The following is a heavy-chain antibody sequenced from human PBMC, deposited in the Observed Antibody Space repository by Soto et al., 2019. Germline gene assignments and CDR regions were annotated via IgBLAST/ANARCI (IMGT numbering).Heavy chain of an antibody. CDR1: GFTFTSSA. V-gene: IGHV1-58*02. CDR2: IVVGSGNT. Sequence: SVKVSCKASGFTFTSSAMQWVRQARGQRLEWIGWIVVGSGNTNYAQKFQERVTITRDMSTSTAYMELSSLRSEDTAVYYCAADPTTLTDAFDIWGQGTMVTVSS. CDR3: AADPTTLTDAFDI. J-gene: IGHJ3*02. D-gene: IGHD4-17*01.